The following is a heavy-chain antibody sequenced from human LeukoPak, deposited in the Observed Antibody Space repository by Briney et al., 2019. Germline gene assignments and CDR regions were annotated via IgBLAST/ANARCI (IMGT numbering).Heavy chain of an antibody. J-gene: IGHJ4*02. Sequence: SQTLSLTCTVPGGSISSGGYYWSWIRQHPGKGLEWIGYIYYSGSTYYNPSLKSRVTISVDTSKNQFSLKLSSVTAADTAVYYCATVDTAMPYYFDYWGQGTLVTVSS. CDR3: ATVDTAMPYYFDY. D-gene: IGHD5-18*01. CDR1: GGSISSGGYY. V-gene: IGHV4-31*03. CDR2: IYYSGST.